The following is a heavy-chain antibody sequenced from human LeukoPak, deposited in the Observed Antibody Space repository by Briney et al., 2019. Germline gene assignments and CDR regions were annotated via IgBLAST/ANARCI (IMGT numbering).Heavy chain of an antibody. CDR1: GFTFSRYA. CDR2: ISGSGGST. V-gene: IGHV3-23*01. D-gene: IGHD6-13*01. CDR3: AKGAAAAGNFDY. J-gene: IGHJ4*02. Sequence: GGSLRLSCAASGFTFSRYAMSWVRQAPGKGLERVSVISGSGGSTYYADSVKGRFTISRDNSENTVYLQMNSLRAEDTAVYYCAKGAAAAGNFDYWGQGTLVTISS.